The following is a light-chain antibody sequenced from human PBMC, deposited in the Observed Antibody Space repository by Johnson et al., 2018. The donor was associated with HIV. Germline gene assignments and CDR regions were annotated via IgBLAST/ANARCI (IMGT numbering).Light chain of an antibody. J-gene: IGLJ1*01. Sequence: QSVLTQSPSVSAAPGQKVTISCSGSSSNIGNNYVSWYQLLPGTDPKLLIYANKKRPSGISDRFSGSKSGKSVTLAITGLQTGDEADYYCGTWDSSLSAYVFGTGTKVTVL. CDR2: ANK. CDR1: SSNIGNNY. V-gene: IGLV1-51*01. CDR3: GTWDSSLSAYV.